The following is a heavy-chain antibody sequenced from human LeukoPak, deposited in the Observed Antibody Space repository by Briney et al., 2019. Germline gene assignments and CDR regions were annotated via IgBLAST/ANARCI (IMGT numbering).Heavy chain of an antibody. J-gene: IGHJ3*02. CDR3: ARSHYGSGSYHDAFDI. Sequence: GRSLGLSCAASGFTFSSYAMHWVRQAPGKGLEWVAVISYDGSNKYYADSVKGRFTISRDNSKNTLYLQMNSLRAEDTAVYYCARSHYGSGSYHDAFDIWGQGTMVTVSS. V-gene: IGHV3-30-3*01. CDR2: ISYDGSNK. D-gene: IGHD3-10*01. CDR1: GFTFSSYA.